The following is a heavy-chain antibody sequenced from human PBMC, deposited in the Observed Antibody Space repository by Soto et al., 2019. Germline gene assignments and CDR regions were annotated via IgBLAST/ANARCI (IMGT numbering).Heavy chain of an antibody. CDR1: GASINSSNW. D-gene: IGHD3-10*01. CDR2: IYHSGST. Sequence: QVQLQESGPGLVKPSGTLSLTCAVSGASINSSNWWSWVRQPPGKGREWIGEIYHSGSTNYNPSLMSRLTISVDRSKNQPSMKLRSVTAADTAVYYCTIYMIYGSERSSYYYAMDVWGRGTTVTVSS. V-gene: IGHV4-4*02. CDR3: TIYMIYGSERSSYYYAMDV. J-gene: IGHJ6*02.